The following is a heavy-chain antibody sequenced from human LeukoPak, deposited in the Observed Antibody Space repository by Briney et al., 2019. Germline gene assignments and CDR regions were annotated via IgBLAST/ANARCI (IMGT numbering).Heavy chain of an antibody. V-gene: IGHV4-59*01. CDR2: IYYSGST. D-gene: IGHD2-8*02. CDR1: GGSISSYY. J-gene: IGHJ4*02. Sequence: SETLSLTCTVSGGSISSYYWSWIWQPPGKGLEWIGYIYYSGSTNYNPSLKSRVTISVDTSKNQFSLKLSSVTAADTAVYYCARYAGPGAFDYWGQGTLVTVSS. CDR3: ARYAGPGAFDY.